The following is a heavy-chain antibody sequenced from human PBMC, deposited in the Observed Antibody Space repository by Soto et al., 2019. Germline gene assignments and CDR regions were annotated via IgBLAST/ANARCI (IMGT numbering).Heavy chain of an antibody. V-gene: IGHV1-69*01. CDR3: ARDRYCSSASVSYYYGMDV. CDR1: GGTFRSYA. Sequence: QVQLVQSGAEVKKPGSSVKVSCKASGGTFRSYAISWVRQAPGQGLEWMGGIIPIFGTANYAQKFQGRVTITADESTSTAYMELSSLRSEDTAVYYCARDRYCSSASVSYYYGMDVWGQGTTVTVSS. CDR2: IIPIFGTA. J-gene: IGHJ6*02. D-gene: IGHD2-2*01.